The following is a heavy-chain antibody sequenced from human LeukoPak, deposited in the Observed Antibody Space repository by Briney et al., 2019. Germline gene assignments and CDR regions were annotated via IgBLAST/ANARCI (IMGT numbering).Heavy chain of an antibody. J-gene: IGHJ4*02. CDR2: IKSKTDGGAT. Sequence: GGSLRLSCAASGFTVSNAWMSWVRQAPGKGLEWVCRIKSKTDGGATDDAAPVKGRFTISRDDSKNTLYLQLNSLKSEDTAVYYCTTDKYSSGWYGGFDNWGQGTLVTVSS. D-gene: IGHD6-19*01. CDR3: TTDKYSSGWYGGFDN. CDR1: GFTVSNAW. V-gene: IGHV3-15*01.